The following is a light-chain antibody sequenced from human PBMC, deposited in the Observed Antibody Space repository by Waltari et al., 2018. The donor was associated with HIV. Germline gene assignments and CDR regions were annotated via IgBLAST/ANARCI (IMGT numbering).Light chain of an antibody. CDR2: DDS. V-gene: IGLV3-21*02. Sequence: SYALTQPPSVSVAPGQTARITCEGKNIGSKSVNWYQQKPGQAPVLVVYDDSDRPSGIPERFSGSNSGTTATLTISRVEAGDEADYYCQVWDDSSDHVVFGGGTKLTVL. CDR1: NIGSKS. CDR3: QVWDDSSDHVV. J-gene: IGLJ2*01.